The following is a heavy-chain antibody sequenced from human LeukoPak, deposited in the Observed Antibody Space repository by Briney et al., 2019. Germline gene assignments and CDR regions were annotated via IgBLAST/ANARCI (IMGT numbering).Heavy chain of an antibody. D-gene: IGHD2-2*01. CDR1: GGSISSSSYY. V-gene: IGHV4-39*07. CDR2: IYYSGST. CDR3: ARDRRGRVPAAMYWFDP. J-gene: IGHJ5*02. Sequence: NPSETLSLTCTVSGGSISSSSYYWGWIRQPPGKGLEWIGSIYYSGSTYYNPSLKSRVTISVDTSKNRFSLKLSSVTAADTAVYYCARDRRGRVPAAMYWFDPWGQGTLVTVSS.